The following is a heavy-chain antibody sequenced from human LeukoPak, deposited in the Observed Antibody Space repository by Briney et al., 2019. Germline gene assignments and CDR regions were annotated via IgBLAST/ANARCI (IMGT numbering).Heavy chain of an antibody. CDR2: IYYSGST. Sequence: SETLSLTCTVSGGSISSYYWSWILQPPGKGLEWIGYIYYSGSTNYNPSLKSRVTISVDTSKNQFSLKLSSVTVSAPAVCYCARDPGPNYDILTGYSGYGMDVWGQGTTVTVSS. CDR3: ARDPGPNYDILTGYSGYGMDV. J-gene: IGHJ6*02. CDR1: GGSISSYY. D-gene: IGHD3-9*01. V-gene: IGHV4-59*01.